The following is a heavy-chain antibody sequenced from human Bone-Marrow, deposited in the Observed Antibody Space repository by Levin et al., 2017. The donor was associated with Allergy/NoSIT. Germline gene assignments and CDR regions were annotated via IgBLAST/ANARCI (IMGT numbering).Heavy chain of an antibody. CDR2: IRNIDYGGTT. CDR1: GFPFGDYG. Sequence: QTLSLPCAASGFPFGDYGFSWVRQAPGRGLEWVAFIRNIDYGGTTEYAASVKGRFTISRDDSKSIAYLQMNSLRTEDTAVYYCSRWITVIDYYYYYYMDVWGEGTTVTVSS. V-gene: IGHV3-49*04. J-gene: IGHJ6*03. CDR3: SRWITVIDYYYYYYMDV. D-gene: IGHD3-16*01.